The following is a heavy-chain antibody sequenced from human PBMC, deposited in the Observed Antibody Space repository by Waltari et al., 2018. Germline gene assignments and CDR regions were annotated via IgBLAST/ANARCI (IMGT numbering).Heavy chain of an antibody. CDR2: ISGSGGST. CDR3: AKDPLIAAAGDRSYFDY. CDR1: GFSFSRYA. Sequence: EVKLLGSGRVLVPPGCSLKLCCSSCGFSFSRYAMTVVRQAPGKGLEWVSAISGSGGSTYYADSVKGRFTIARDNSKNTLYLQMNSLRAGDTAVYYCAKDPLIAAAGDRSYFDYWGQGTLVTVSS. D-gene: IGHD6-13*01. J-gene: IGHJ4*02. V-gene: IGHV3-23*01.